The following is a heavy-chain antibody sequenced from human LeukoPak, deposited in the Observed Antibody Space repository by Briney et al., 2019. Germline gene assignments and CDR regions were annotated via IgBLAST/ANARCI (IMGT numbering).Heavy chain of an antibody. J-gene: IGHJ4*02. CDR3: AGLSITIFGFDY. D-gene: IGHD3-3*01. Sequence: SETLSLTCTVSGGSISSYYWSWIRHPPGKGLEWLGYINYSGSTTYNPSLKSRVTISVDTSRNQLSLKLSSVTAGDTAVYYCAGLSITIFGFDYWGQGTLVTVSS. V-gene: IGHV4-59*01. CDR1: GGSISSYY. CDR2: INYSGST.